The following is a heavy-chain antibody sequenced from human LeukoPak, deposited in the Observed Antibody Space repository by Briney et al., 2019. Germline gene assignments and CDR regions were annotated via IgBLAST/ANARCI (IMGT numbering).Heavy chain of an antibody. J-gene: IGHJ6*02. CDR2: IYHSGST. D-gene: IGHD4-17*01. CDR3: ARAENGNYVSSNYGMDV. Sequence: KPSETLSLTCAVSGGSISSGGYSWSWIRQPPGKGLEWIGYIYHSGSTYYNPSLKSRVTISVDRSKNQFSLKLSSVTAADTAVYYCARAENGNYVSSNYGMDVWGQGTTVTVSS. CDR1: GGSISSGGYS. V-gene: IGHV4-30-2*01.